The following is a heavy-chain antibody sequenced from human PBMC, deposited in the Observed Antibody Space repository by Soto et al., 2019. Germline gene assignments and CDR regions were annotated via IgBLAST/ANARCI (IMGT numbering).Heavy chain of an antibody. CDR2: IYPSDSNT. J-gene: IGHJ4*02. D-gene: IGHD6-19*01. CDR1: GYSFASYW. V-gene: IGHV5-51*01. Sequence: PGESLKISCKGSGYSFASYWIVWVRQMPGKGLEWLGIIYPSDSNTKYNPALQGQVTLSADKSIDTVYLHLSSLKASDNAMYYCARLYTSGWPFDYWGQGTPVTVSS. CDR3: ARLYTSGWPFDY.